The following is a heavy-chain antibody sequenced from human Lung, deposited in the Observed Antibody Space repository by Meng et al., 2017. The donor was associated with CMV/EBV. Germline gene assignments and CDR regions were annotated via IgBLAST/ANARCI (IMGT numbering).Heavy chain of an antibody. V-gene: IGHV4-38-2*01. CDR1: GYSISGTDY. Sequence: SETLSLTCVVSGYSISGTDYWGWIRQPPGKGLEGIGSSYHSGNTYYNPSLESRVTLSLDTSKNQFSLNLRSVTAADTAVYYCATHPPGYWGQGTLVTVSS. J-gene: IGHJ4*02. CDR2: SYHSGNT. CDR3: ATHPPGY.